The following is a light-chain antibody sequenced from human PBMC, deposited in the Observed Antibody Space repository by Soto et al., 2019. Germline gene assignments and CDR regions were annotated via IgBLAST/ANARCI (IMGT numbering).Light chain of an antibody. V-gene: IGLV2-14*01. CDR1: SSDVGAYNY. CDR3: SSYTGSTPVV. Sequence: QSALTQPASVSGSPGQSITISCTGTSSDVGAYNYVSWYQQHPGKAPKLMIYDVSNRPSGVSNRFSGSKSGNAASLTISGLQAEDEADYYCSSYTGSTPVVFGGGTKLTV. J-gene: IGLJ2*01. CDR2: DVS.